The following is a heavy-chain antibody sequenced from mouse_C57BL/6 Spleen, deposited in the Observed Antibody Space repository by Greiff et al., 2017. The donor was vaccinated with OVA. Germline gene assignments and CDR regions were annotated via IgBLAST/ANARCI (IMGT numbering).Heavy chain of an antibody. CDR1: GFTFTDYY. Sequence: EVQLQQSGGGLVQPGGSLSLSCAASGFTFTDYYMSWVRQPPGKALEWLGFIRNKANGYTTEYSASVKGRFTISRDNSQSILYLQMNALRAEDSATYYCARSPRGFDYWGQGTTLTVSS. CDR2: IRNKANGYTT. J-gene: IGHJ2*01. CDR3: ARSPRGFDY. V-gene: IGHV7-3*01.